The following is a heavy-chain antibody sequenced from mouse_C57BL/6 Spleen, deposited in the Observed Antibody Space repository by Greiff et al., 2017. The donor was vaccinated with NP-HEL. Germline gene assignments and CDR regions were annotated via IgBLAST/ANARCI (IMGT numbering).Heavy chain of an antibody. V-gene: IGHV1-64*01. CDR1: GYTFTSYW. Sequence: VQLQQSGAELVKPGASVKLSCKASGYTFTSYWMHWVKQRPGQGLEWIGMIHPNSGSTNYNEKFKSKATLTVDKSSSTAYMQLSSLTSEDSAVYYCAREGGYDFWFAYWGQGTLVTVSA. D-gene: IGHD2-2*01. J-gene: IGHJ3*01. CDR3: AREGGYDFWFAY. CDR2: IHPNSGST.